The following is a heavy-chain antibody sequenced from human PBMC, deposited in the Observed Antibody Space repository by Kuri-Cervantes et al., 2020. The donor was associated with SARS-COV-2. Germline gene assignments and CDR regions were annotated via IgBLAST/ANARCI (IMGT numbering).Heavy chain of an antibody. CDR3: ARKPPDTAMAYFDP. D-gene: IGHD5-18*01. V-gene: IGHV1-18*01. CDR2: ISAYNGNT. J-gene: IGHJ5*02. CDR1: GGTFSSYT. Sequence: ASVKVSCKASGGTFSSYTISWVRQAPGQGLEWMGWISAYNGNTNYAQKLQGRVTMTTDTSTSTAYMELRSLRSDDTAVYYCARKPPDTAMAYFDPWGQGTLVTVSS.